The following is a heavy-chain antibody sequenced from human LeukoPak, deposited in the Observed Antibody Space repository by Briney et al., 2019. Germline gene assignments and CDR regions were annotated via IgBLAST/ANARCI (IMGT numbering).Heavy chain of an antibody. CDR2: IRSKANSYAT. Sequence: GGSLRLSCAASGFTFSGSAMHWVRQASGKGLERVGRIRSKANSYATAYAASVKGRFTISRDDSKNTAYLQMNSLKTEDTAVYCCTRQHYDSFDYWGQGTLVTVSS. CDR1: GFTFSGSA. CDR3: TRQHYDSFDY. V-gene: IGHV3-73*01. D-gene: IGHD3-22*01. J-gene: IGHJ4*02.